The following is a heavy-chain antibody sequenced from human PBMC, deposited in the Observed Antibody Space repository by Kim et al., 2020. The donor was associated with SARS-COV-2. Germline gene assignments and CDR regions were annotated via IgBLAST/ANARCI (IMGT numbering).Heavy chain of an antibody. V-gene: IGHV4-39*01. CDR2: IYYGGTT. Sequence: SETLSLTCTVSGGSISNNNYYWGWLRQPPGKGLEWIANIYYGGTTHYNPSLKSRVTISVDTSQNQCPLKMNSVTAADTAVYYCARATYYYESSGTWFDPWGGGTLVTVSS. CDR1: GGSISNNNYY. J-gene: IGHJ5*02. D-gene: IGHD3-22*01. CDR3: ARATYYYESSGTWFDP.